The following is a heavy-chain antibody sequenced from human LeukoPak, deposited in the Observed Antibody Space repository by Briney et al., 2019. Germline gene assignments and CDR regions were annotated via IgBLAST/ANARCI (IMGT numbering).Heavy chain of an antibody. D-gene: IGHD4-17*01. CDR3: AIIYRDYSDFDS. CDR1: GGSPSGSY. CDR2: FTHSGRT. J-gene: IGHJ4*02. V-gene: IGHV4-34*01. Sequence: PSETLSLTCAVYGGSPSGSYFWSWLRPPPGKGLEWIGEFTHSGRTHYNPSLKSRVTLSIDTSKRQCSLKLNSVTAADTAVYYCAIIYRDYSDFDSWSQGTLVTVSS.